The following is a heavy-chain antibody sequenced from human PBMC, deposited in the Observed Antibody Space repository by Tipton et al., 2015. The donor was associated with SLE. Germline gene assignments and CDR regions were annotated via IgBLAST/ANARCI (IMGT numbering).Heavy chain of an antibody. Sequence: LRLSCAVYGGSFSGYYWSWIRQPPGKGLEWIGEINHSGSTNYNPSLKSRVTISVDTPKKQFSLKLSSVTAADTAVYYCARGLTFDIWGQGTMVTVSS. CDR1: GGSFSGYY. V-gene: IGHV4-34*01. J-gene: IGHJ3*02. CDR2: INHSGST. CDR3: ARGLTFDI.